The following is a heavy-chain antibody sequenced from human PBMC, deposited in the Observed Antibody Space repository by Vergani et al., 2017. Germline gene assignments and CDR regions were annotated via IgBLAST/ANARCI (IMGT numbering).Heavy chain of an antibody. J-gene: IGHJ4*02. CDR2: MNPNSGNT. V-gene: IGHV1-8*01. CDR3: ARWLWFGELSPHLDY. D-gene: IGHD3-10*01. Sequence: QVQLVQPGAEVKKPGASVKVSCKASGCTFTSYDINWVRRATGQGLEGMGWMNPNSGNTGYAQKFQGRVTMTSTTSISTAYMELSSLRYEDTAEYYGARWLWFGELSPHLDYWGQGTLVTVSS. CDR1: GCTFTSYD.